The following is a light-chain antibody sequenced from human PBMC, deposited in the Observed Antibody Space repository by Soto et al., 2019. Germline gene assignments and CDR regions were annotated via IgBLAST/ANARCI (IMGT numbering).Light chain of an antibody. CDR2: GAS. J-gene: IGKJ5*01. CDR1: QSVSSNY. Sequence: EMVLPQSPGTLSLSPGERATLSCRASQSVSSNYVAWYQQKPDQAPRLLIYGASSRAADIPDRFSGSGSGTDFTLTISRLEPEDFAVYYCQQYGSSITFGQGTRLEIK. CDR3: QQYGSSIT. V-gene: IGKV3-20*01.